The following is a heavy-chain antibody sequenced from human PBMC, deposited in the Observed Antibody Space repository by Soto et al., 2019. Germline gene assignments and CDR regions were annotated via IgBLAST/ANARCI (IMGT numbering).Heavy chain of an antibody. CDR2: MNPSNGNA. V-gene: IGHV1-8*01. Sequence: ASVKVSCKASGYTFITYDINWVRQAPAQGLEWMGWMNPSNGNAGYAQKFQGRLTTTRHTSISTAYMEPSSLRSGEKAVCFCARRKERPGPKYFDSWGQGYLVTICS. CDR1: GYTFITYD. D-gene: IGHD6-25*01. CDR3: ARRKERPGPKYFDS. J-gene: IGHJ4*02.